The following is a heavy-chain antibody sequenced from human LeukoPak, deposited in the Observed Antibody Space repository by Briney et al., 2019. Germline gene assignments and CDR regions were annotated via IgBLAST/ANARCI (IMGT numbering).Heavy chain of an antibody. V-gene: IGHV3-66*01. CDR3: ARNIPVTRWGY. Sequence: GGSLRLSCAASGFSVGSNYMSWVRQAPGKGLEWVSIIYSGGNTYYADSVKGRFTISRDNSKNTVYLQMNSLRAEDTAVYYCARNIPVTRWGYWGQGTLVTVSS. CDR2: IYSGGNT. J-gene: IGHJ4*02. CDR1: GFSVGSNY. D-gene: IGHD2-21*01.